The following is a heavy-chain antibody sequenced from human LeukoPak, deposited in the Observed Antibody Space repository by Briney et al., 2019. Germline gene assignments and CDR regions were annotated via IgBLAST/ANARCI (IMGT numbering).Heavy chain of an antibody. D-gene: IGHD3-22*01. CDR1: GGSISSYY. CDR2: IYHSGST. CDR3: ARGLGYYDSSGLS. V-gene: IGHV4-59*12. Sequence: PSETLSLTCTVSGGSISSYYWSWIRQPPGKGLEWIGYIYHSGSTYYNPSLKSRVTISVDRSKNQFSLKLSSVTAADTAVYYCARGLGYYDSSGLSWGQGTLVTVSS. J-gene: IGHJ5*02.